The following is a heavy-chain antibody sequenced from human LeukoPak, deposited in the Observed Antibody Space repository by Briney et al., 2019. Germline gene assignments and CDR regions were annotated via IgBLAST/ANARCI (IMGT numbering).Heavy chain of an antibody. J-gene: IGHJ4*02. CDR1: GGSISNYY. V-gene: IGHV4-59*08. CDR3: TRGPSVGAHLDY. D-gene: IGHD1-26*01. CDR2: IYYSGNT. Sequence: SETLSLTCTVPGGSISNYYWSWIRQPPGMGLEWIGYIYYSGNTKYNPSLKSRVTISVDTSKNQLSLRLSSVTAADTAVYYCTRGPSVGAHLDYWGQGILVTVSS.